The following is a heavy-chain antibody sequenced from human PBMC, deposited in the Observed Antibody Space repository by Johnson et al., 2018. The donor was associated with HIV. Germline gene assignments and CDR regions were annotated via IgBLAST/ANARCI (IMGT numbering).Heavy chain of an antibody. Sequence: QVQLVESGGGVVQPGRSLRLSCAASGFTFSTYAMHWVRQAPGKGLEWVAVISYDGHNTYNADSVKGRFTISRDNPRNTLYLQMDSLRPEDTAVYYCARDGRDLVTRGAFDIWGQGTVVTVSS. CDR3: ARDGRDLVTRGAFDI. CDR1: GFTFSTYA. J-gene: IGHJ3*02. V-gene: IGHV3-30*14. CDR2: ISYDGHNT. D-gene: IGHD5-18*01.